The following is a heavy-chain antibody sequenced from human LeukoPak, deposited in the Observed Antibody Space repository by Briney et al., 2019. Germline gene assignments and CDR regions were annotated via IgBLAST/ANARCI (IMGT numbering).Heavy chain of an antibody. D-gene: IGHD3-10*01. Sequence: SETLSLTCTVSGGSISSYYWSWIRQPPGKGLEWIGYIYYSGSTNYNPSLKSRVTISVDTSKNQFSLKLTSVTAADTAVYYCARDYTSMIRGVNYYGMDVWGQGTTVTVSS. V-gene: IGHV4-59*12. CDR1: GGSISSYY. CDR2: IYYSGST. J-gene: IGHJ6*02. CDR3: ARDYTSMIRGVNYYGMDV.